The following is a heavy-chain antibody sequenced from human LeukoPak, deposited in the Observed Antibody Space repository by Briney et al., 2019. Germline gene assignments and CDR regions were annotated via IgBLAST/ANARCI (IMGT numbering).Heavy chain of an antibody. Sequence: RAGGSLRLSCAASEFTFSSYSMNWVRQAPGKGLEWVSYITNSGNSKSYADSVKGRFTISRDNTKNSLYLQMNGLRAEDTAVYYCARTRSSGYLIFDYWGQGILVTVSS. CDR3: ARTRSSGYLIFDY. CDR2: ITNSGNSK. J-gene: IGHJ4*02. D-gene: IGHD3-22*01. V-gene: IGHV3-48*01. CDR1: EFTFSSYS.